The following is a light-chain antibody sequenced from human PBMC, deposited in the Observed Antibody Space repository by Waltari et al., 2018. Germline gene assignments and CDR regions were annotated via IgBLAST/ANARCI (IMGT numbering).Light chain of an antibody. CDR3: QQYYSSWT. J-gene: IGKJ1*01. V-gene: IGKV4-1*01. Sequence: DIVLPQSPDSLAVSLGERATINCRSSQSLLFTTNNKNYLAWFQQKPGQSPHLLIYWASTRESGVPDRFSGNGSGTDFTLTISSLQPEDVAVYYCQQYYSSWTFGQGTKVEIK. CDR2: WAS. CDR1: QSLLFTTNNKNY.